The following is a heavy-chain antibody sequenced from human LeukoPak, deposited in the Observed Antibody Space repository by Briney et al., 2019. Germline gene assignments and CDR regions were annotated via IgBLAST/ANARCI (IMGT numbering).Heavy chain of an antibody. Sequence: GGSLRLSCAASGFTFSNAWMTWVRQAPGQGLEWVGRIKSKTNGGTADYAAPVKGRFTISRDDSKNTLYLQMNCLKPEDTAVYYCTTRPIVEASSWGQGTLVTVSS. D-gene: IGHD1-26*01. CDR3: TTRPIVEASS. CDR1: GFTFSNAW. CDR2: IKSKTNGGTA. J-gene: IGHJ5*02. V-gene: IGHV3-15*01.